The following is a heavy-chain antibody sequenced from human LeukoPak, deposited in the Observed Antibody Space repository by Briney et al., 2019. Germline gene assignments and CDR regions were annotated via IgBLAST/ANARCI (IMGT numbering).Heavy chain of an antibody. CDR2: IYPGDSDT. Sequence: GESLKISCKGSGYTFTSYWIGWVRQMPGKGLERMGIIYPGDSDTKYSPSFQGRVTISCDKSISTAYVQWSSLEASDTAVYYCARHGGGNGEYFFDYWGHGTLVTVSS. D-gene: IGHD4-23*01. CDR1: GYTFTSYW. J-gene: IGHJ4*01. V-gene: IGHV5-51*01. CDR3: ARHGGGNGEYFFDY.